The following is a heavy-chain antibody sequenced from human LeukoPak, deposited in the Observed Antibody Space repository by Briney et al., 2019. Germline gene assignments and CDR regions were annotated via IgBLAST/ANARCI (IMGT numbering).Heavy chain of an antibody. J-gene: IGHJ4*02. Sequence: GGSLRLSCAASGFTFSSYGMHWVRQAPGKGLEWVAYIRFDGSNNYYADSLKGRFTISRDNSKNTLYLQMNSLGVEDTAVYSCARGGVNYVSDYWGQGTLVTVSS. D-gene: IGHD1-7*01. CDR3: ARGGVNYVSDY. CDR1: GFTFSSYG. CDR2: IRFDGSNN. V-gene: IGHV3-30*02.